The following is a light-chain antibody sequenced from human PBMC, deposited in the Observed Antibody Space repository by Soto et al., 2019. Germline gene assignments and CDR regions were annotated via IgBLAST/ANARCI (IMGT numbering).Light chain of an antibody. CDR1: NSDIGGYDY. CDR2: EVS. Sequence: QSVLTQPASVSGSPGQSITISCTGTNSDIGGYDYVSWYQHHSGKAPKLMIYEVSNRPSGVCNRFSGSKSGNTASLTISGLPAADEADYYCTSYTSRTTNYVFGSGTKLTVL. CDR3: TSYTSRTTNYV. V-gene: IGLV2-14*01. J-gene: IGLJ1*01.